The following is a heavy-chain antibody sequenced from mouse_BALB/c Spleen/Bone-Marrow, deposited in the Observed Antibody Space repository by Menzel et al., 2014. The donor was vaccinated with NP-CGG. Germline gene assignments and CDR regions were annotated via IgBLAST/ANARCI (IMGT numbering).Heavy chain of an antibody. D-gene: IGHD2-1*01. J-gene: IGHJ3*01. V-gene: IGHV1-67*01. CDR2: ISTYSGNT. Sequence: VQLQQSGPELVRPGVSVKISCKGSGYTFTDYAMYWVKQSHAKSLEWIGVISTYSGNTNYNQKFKGKATMTVDKSSGTAYMELARLTSEDSAIYYCASPIYYGNYEGFAYWGQGTLVTVSA. CDR3: ASPIYYGNYEGFAY. CDR1: GYTFTDYA.